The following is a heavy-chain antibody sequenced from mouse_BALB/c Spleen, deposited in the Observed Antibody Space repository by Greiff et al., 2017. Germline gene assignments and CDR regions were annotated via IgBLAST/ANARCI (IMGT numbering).Heavy chain of an antibody. CDR1: GFNIKDTY. V-gene: IGHV14-3*02. D-gene: IGHD1-2*01. CDR3: ARRHYYGFFDY. J-gene: IGHJ2*01. Sequence: VQLQQSGAELVKPGASVKLSCTASGFNIKDTYMHWVKQRPEQGLEWIGRIDPANGNTIYDPKFQGKATITADTSSNTAYLQLSSLTSEDTAVYYCARRHYYGFFDYWGQGTTLTVSS. CDR2: IDPANGNT.